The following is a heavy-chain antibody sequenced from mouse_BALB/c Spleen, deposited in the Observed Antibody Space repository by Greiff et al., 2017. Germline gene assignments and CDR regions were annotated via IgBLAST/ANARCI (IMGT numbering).Heavy chain of an antibody. Sequence: EVQLQQSGTVLARPGASVKMSCKASGYSFTSYWMHWVKQRPGQGLEWIGAIYPGNSDTSYNQKFKGKAKLTAVTSASTAYMELSSLTNEDSAVYYCTRYGYGRSYVDYWGQGTTLTVSS. V-gene: IGHV1-5*01. CDR3: TRYGYGRSYVDY. D-gene: IGHD1-1*01. J-gene: IGHJ2*01. CDR2: IYPGNSDT. CDR1: GYSFTSYW.